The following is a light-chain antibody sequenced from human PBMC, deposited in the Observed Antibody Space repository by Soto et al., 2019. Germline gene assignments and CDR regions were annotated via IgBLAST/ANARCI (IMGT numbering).Light chain of an antibody. V-gene: IGKV3-11*01. J-gene: IGKJ5*01. CDR2: DAY. CDR3: QQSSNWPPIT. CDR1: QSVSSY. Sequence: EIVLTQARGTLSLSPGERATLSCRASQSVSSYLAWYQQKPGQAPRLILYDAYNRATGIPARFSGSGSGTDFTPTISSLEPEDFAVYYCQQSSNWPPITFGQGTRLEIK.